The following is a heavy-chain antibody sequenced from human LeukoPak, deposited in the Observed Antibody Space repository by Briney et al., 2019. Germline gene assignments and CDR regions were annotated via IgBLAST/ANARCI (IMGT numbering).Heavy chain of an antibody. CDR1: GFICSSYA. J-gene: IGHJ4*02. CDR2: IGGSGSAT. D-gene: IGHD7-27*01. V-gene: IGHV3-23*01. Sequence: QSGGSLRLSCAASGFICSSYAMSWVRQAPGKGLEWVSAIGGSGSATYYADSVKGRFTISRDNPKNTLYLQLNSLRAEDTAVYYCAKVLSTQANWGNFDYWGQGTLVTVSS. CDR3: AKVLSTQANWGNFDY.